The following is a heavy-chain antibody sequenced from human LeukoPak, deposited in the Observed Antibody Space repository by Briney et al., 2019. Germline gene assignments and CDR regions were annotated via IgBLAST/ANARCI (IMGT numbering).Heavy chain of an antibody. J-gene: IGHJ4*02. D-gene: IGHD6-19*01. CDR3: ARGSTGWYGDY. CDR2: IYYSGST. Sequence: SSETLSLTCTVSGGSISSYYWSWIRQPPGKGLEWIGYIYYSGSTNYNPSLKSRVTISVDTSKSQFSLKLSSVTAADTAVYYCARGSTGWYGDYWGQGTLVTVSS. CDR1: GGSISSYY. V-gene: IGHV4-59*01.